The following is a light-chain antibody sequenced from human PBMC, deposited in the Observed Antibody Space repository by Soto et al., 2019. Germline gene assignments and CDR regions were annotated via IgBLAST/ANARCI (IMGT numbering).Light chain of an antibody. J-gene: IGLJ3*02. CDR1: SSDVGSYNR. CDR2: EVS. CDR3: SSYTNRYSLV. V-gene: IGLV2-18*02. Sequence: QSALTQPPSVSGSPGQSVTISCTGTSSDVGSYNRVSWYQQPPGTAPKLMIYEVSNRPSGVPDRFSGSKSGNTASLTISGLQAEDEADYYCSSYTNRYSLVFGGGTKLTVL.